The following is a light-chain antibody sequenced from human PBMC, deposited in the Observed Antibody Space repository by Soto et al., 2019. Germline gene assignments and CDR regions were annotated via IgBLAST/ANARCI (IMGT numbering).Light chain of an antibody. J-gene: IGKJ4*01. Sequence: IVWTHAPCTLSLSPGERATLSFMASQSVSTNYLAWYQQKPGQAPRLLIYAASSRATGIPDRFSGSGSVTDFTLTISRLEPEDFAVYFCQQYGSSPLTFGGGTRWIS. CDR1: QSVSTNY. CDR2: AAS. V-gene: IGKV3-20*01. CDR3: QQYGSSPLT.